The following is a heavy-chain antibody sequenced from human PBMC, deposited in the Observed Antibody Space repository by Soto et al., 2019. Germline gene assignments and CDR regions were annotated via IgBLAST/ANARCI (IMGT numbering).Heavy chain of an antibody. V-gene: IGHV4-30-4*01. J-gene: IGHJ4*02. CDR2: IYYSGST. Sequence: SETLSLTCTVSGGSISSGDYYWSWIRQPPGKGLEWIGYIYYSGSTYYNPSLKSRVTISVDTSKNQFSLKLSSVTAADTAVYYCARVGLDYYDSSGYYYRYFDYWGQGTLVTVSS. D-gene: IGHD3-22*01. CDR1: GGSISSGDYY. CDR3: ARVGLDYYDSSGYYYRYFDY.